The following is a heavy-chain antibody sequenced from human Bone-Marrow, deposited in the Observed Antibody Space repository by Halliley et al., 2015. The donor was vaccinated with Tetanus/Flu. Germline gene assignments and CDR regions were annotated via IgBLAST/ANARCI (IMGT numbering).Heavy chain of an antibody. V-gene: IGHV3-64D*09. D-gene: IGHD3-22*01. J-gene: IGHJ5*02. Sequence: SLRLSCPASGLTFSRYMMHWVRQTPGKGLEYVSAISTHGGSTYYADSVKGRFTISRDNSKNTLYLQMSRLRTEDTAVYYCVPKNYFGSSGSYSPPLGSWGQGTLVTVSS. CDR2: ISTHGGST. CDR1: GLTFSRYM. CDR3: VPKNYFGSSGSYSPPLGS.